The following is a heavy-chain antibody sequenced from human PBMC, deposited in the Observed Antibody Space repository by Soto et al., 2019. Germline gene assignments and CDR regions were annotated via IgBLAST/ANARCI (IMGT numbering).Heavy chain of an antibody. V-gene: IGHV2-5*02. D-gene: IGHD4-17*01. CDR1: GFSLSTYHMG. CDR3: AHAGDYDLLTFDH. Sequence: QITLKESGPTLVRPAQTLTLTCAFSGFSLSTYHMGVAWIRQPPGKALEWLALIYWDDDKRYSPSLKDRLAISEDTSSNQVVLTITNIAPGDSATYFCAHAGDYDLLTFDHWGPGTLVTVSS. J-gene: IGHJ4*02. CDR2: IYWDDDK.